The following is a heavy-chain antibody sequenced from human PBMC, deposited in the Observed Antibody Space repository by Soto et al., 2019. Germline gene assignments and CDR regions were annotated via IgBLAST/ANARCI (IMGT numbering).Heavy chain of an antibody. J-gene: IGHJ1*01. CDR1: GGSLSAYY. D-gene: IGHD2-2*01. CDR3: ALAPAAHILH. CDR2: INPSGTT. Sequence: QVQLQQWGAGLLKPSETLSLTCAVYGGSLSAYYWSWIRQPPGKGLEWIGEINPSGTTNYNPSLKSRVTISVETSKNQVPLKLSSVTAADTAVYHCALAPAAHILHWGQGTLVTVSS. V-gene: IGHV4-34*01.